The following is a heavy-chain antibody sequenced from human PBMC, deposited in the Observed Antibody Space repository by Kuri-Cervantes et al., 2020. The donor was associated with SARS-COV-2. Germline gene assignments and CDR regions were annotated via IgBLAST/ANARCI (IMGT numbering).Heavy chain of an antibody. Sequence: SETLSLTCTVSGGSISSSSYYWGWIRQPPGKGLEWIGSIYYSGSTYYNPSLKSRVTMSIDTSRNQFSLKLSSVTAADTAVYYCARGLWNGLHENWGQGTLVTVSS. CDR1: GGSISSSSYY. D-gene: IGHD3-3*01. CDR3: ARGLWNGLHEN. J-gene: IGHJ4*02. CDR2: IYYSGST. V-gene: IGHV4-39*01.